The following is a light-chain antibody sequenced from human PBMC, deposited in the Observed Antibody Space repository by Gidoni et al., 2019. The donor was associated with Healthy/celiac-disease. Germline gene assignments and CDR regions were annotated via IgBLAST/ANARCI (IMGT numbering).Light chain of an antibody. CDR3: QQYGSSLYT. CDR2: GAS. CDR1: QSVSSSY. Sequence: EIVLTQSPGTLSLSPGERATLSCRASQSVSSSYLAWYQQKPGQAPRLLIYGASSRAPGITDRFSGSGSGTDITLTISRLEPEDFAVYYCQQYGSSLYTFGQGTKLEIK. J-gene: IGKJ2*01. V-gene: IGKV3-20*01.